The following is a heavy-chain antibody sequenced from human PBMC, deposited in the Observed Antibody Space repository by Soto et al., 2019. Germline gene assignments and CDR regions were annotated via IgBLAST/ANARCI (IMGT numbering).Heavy chain of an antibody. J-gene: IGHJ1*01. CDR3: ARGLGGTTVRNRGARAEYFQH. D-gene: IGHD4-17*01. CDR2: INHSGST. Sequence: SETLSLTCAVYGGSFSGYYWSWIRQPPGKGLEWIGEINHSGSTNYNPSLKSRVTISVDTSKNQFSLKLSSVTAADTAVYYCARGLGGTTVRNRGARAEYFQHWGQGTLVTVSS. V-gene: IGHV4-34*01. CDR1: GGSFSGYY.